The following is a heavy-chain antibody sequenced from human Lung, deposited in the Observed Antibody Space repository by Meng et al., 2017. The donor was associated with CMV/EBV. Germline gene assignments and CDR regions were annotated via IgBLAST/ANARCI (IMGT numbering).Heavy chain of an antibody. CDR3: ARGGKDIVVVPAPIDY. CDR2: INHSGST. D-gene: IGHD2-2*01. Sequence: SQTXSLTXAVYGGSFSGYYWSWIRQPPGKGLEWIGEINHSGSTNYNPSLKSRVTISVDTSKNQFSLKLSSVTAADTAVYYCARGGKDIVVVPAPIDYWGQGTXVTVSS. J-gene: IGHJ4*02. CDR1: GGSFSGYY. V-gene: IGHV4-34*01.